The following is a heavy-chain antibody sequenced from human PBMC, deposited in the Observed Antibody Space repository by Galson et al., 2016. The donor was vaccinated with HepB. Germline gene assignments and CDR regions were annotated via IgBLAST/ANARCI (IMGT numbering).Heavy chain of an antibody. J-gene: IGHJ4*02. D-gene: IGHD2-15*01. CDR1: GFSFSGYG. CDR3: ARGRYCSGGGCYQDY. CDR2: IWFDGSKK. Sequence: SLRLSCAASGFSFSGYGMHWVRQAPGKGLEWVAVIWFDGSKKYYLDSVKGRFTISRDNFNNTLYLQMNSLRADDTALYYCARGRYCSGGGCYQDYWGQGTLVTVSS. V-gene: IGHV3-33*01.